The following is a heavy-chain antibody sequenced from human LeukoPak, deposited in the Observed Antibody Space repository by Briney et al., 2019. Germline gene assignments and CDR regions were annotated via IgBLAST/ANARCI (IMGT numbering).Heavy chain of an antibody. V-gene: IGHV1-2*02. J-gene: IGHJ5*02. Sequence: ASVKVSCKASGYSFTGYYIHWVRQAPGQGLEWMGWINPNSGGTNYAQKFQGRVTMTRDTSISTAYMELSRLRSDDTAVYYCARGDIVVLPAGIPHNWFDPWGQGALVTVSS. CDR2: INPNSGGT. D-gene: IGHD2-2*02. CDR3: ARGDIVVLPAGIPHNWFDP. CDR1: GYSFTGYY.